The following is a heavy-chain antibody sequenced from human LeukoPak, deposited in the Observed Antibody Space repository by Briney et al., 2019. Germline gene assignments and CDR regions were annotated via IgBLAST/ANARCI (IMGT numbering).Heavy chain of an antibody. CDR3: AKDLGGYYLPRVFDY. CDR1: GCTFSSYA. CDR2: ISGSGGST. V-gene: IGHV3-23*01. D-gene: IGHD3-22*01. J-gene: IGHJ4*02. Sequence: GGSLRLSCAASGCTFSSYAMSWVRQAPGKGLEWVSAISGSGGSTYYADSVKGRFTISRDNSKNTLYLQMNSLRAEDTAVYYCAKDLGGYYLPRVFDYWGQGTLVTVSS.